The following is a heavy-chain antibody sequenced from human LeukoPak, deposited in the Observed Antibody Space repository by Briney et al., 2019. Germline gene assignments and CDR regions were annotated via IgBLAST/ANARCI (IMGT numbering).Heavy chain of an antibody. CDR3: ARFRWEGTDGSYYYYYGMDV. J-gene: IGHJ6*02. Sequence: PGGSLRLSCAASGFTFSSYWMKWVRQTPGKGLECVANIKPDGTEKYYLDSVKGRFTISRDNAKNSLYLQMNSLRAGDTAVYYCARFRWEGTDGSYYYYYGMDVWGQGTTVTVSS. CDR2: IKPDGTEK. CDR1: GFTFSSYW. D-gene: IGHD1-26*01. V-gene: IGHV3-7*02.